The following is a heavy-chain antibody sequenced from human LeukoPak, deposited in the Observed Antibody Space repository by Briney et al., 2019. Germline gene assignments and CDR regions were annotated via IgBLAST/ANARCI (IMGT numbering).Heavy chain of an antibody. CDR1: GGSFSGYY. CDR2: INHSGST. J-gene: IGHJ4*02. CDR3: ARGVGYSYGLSPFDY. Sequence: SETPSLTCAVYGGSFSGYYWSWIRQPPGKGLEWIGEINHSGSTNYNPSLKSRVTISVDTSKNQFSLKLSSVTAADTAVYYCARGVGYSYGLSPFDYWGQGTLVTVSS. D-gene: IGHD5-18*01. V-gene: IGHV4-34*01.